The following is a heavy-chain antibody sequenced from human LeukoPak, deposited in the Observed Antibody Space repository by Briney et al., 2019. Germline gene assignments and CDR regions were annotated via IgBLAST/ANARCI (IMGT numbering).Heavy chain of an antibody. CDR3: AKDSEDGYGYSPFDY. V-gene: IGHV3-74*01. Sequence: GGSLRLSCAASGFTVSSNYMSWVRQAPGKGLVWVSRISPTGSTTSYADSVKGRFTVSRDNAKNTLYLQMNSLRAEDTAVYYCAKDSEDGYGYSPFDYWGQGTLVTVSS. D-gene: IGHD5-18*01. CDR2: ISPTGSTT. J-gene: IGHJ4*02. CDR1: GFTVSSNY.